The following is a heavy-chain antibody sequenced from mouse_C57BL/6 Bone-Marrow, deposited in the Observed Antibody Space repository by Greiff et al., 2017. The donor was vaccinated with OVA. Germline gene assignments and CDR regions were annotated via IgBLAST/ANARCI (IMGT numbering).Heavy chain of an antibody. J-gene: IGHJ4*01. Sequence: VQGVESGAELVKPGASVKLSCKASGYTFTEYTIHWVKQRSGQGLEWIGWFYPGSGSIKYNEKFKDKATLTADKSSSTVYMELSRLTSEDSAVYFCARHERESYYYRWGMDYWGQGTSVTVSS. CDR3: ARHERESYYYRWGMDY. V-gene: IGHV1-62-2*01. CDR2: FYPGSGSI. CDR1: GYTFTEYT. D-gene: IGHD2-12*01.